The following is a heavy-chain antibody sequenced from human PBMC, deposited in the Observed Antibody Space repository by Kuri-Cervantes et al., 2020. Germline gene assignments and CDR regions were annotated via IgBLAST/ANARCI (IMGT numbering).Heavy chain of an antibody. CDR1: GFTFSNYW. Sequence: GESLKISCAASGFTFSNYWMSWVRQAPGKGLEWVANIKQDGSDKYYVASVKGRFAISRDNSKNTLYLQMNSLRAEDTAVYYCARGNGMGSWGQGTLVTVSS. D-gene: IGHD2-8*01. CDR3: ARGNGMGS. V-gene: IGHV3-7*03. CDR2: IKQDGSDK. J-gene: IGHJ5*02.